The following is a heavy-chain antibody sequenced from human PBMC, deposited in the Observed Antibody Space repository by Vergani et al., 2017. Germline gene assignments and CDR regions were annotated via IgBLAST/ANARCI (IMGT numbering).Heavy chain of an antibody. D-gene: IGHD2-21*01. J-gene: IGHJ6*02. CDR2: IDPSDSYT. Sequence: EVQLVQSGAEVKTPGESLRISCKGSGYSFTSYWISWVRQMPGKGLEWMGRIDPSDSYTNYSPSFQGHVTISADKSISTAYLQWSSLKASDTAMYYCARHLSALAEGGYYYYYGMDVWGQGTTVTVSS. CDR3: ARHLSALAEGGYYYYYGMDV. V-gene: IGHV5-10-1*03. CDR1: GYSFTSYW.